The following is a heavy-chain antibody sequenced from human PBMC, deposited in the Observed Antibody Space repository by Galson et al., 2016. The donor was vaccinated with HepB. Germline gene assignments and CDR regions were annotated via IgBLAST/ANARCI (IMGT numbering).Heavy chain of an antibody. V-gene: IGHV3-33*01. Sequence: SLRLSCAASGFTFSDYAMHWVRQAPGKGLEWVSLTWPDGSQKYYADSVKGRFTISRDNSKNTVSLEMNSLRAEDTAIYYCARGGRVSTPGRFFDYWGQGTLVTVSS. D-gene: IGHD5/OR15-5a*01. CDR1: GFTFSDYA. CDR3: ARGGRVSTPGRFFDY. CDR2: TWPDGSQK. J-gene: IGHJ4*02.